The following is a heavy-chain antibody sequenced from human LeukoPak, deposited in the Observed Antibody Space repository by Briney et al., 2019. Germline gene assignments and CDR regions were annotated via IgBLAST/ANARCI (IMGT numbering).Heavy chain of an antibody. D-gene: IGHD3-3*01. CDR2: IIPIFGTA. V-gene: IGHV1-69*05. J-gene: IGHJ4*02. Sequence: GASVKVSCKASGGTFSSYAISWVRQAPGQGLEWMGGIIPIFGTANYAQKFQGRVTITTDESTSTAYMELSSLRSEDTAVYYCASTKDFGVVNLYFDYWGQGTLVTVSS. CDR3: ASTKDFGVVNLYFDY. CDR1: GGTFSSYA.